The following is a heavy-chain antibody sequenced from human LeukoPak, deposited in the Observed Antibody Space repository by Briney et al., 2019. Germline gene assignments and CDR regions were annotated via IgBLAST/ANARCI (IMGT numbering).Heavy chain of an antibody. CDR1: GVSISSDY. Sequence: SETLSLTCTVSGVSISSDYWQWIRQPPGKGLEWVGYIYNSGSNKYNPSLKSRVTISIDTSKNQFSLKLTSVTAADTAVYYCATRGYWGQGTLVTVSS. CDR3: ATRGY. J-gene: IGHJ4*02. V-gene: IGHV4-59*08. CDR2: IYNSGSN. D-gene: IGHD3-10*01.